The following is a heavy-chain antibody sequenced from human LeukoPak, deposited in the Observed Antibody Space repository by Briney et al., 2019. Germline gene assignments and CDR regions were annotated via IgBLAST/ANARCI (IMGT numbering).Heavy chain of an antibody. J-gene: IGHJ4*02. CDR1: GFTFSTYW. CDR3: ARFRYSSSAFDY. D-gene: IGHD6-6*01. Sequence: GGSRKLSCAASGFTFSTYWMTWVRQAPGKGLEWVANIKQDGSDKYYVDSVKGRFTISRDNAKNSLYLQMNSLRAEDTAVYYCARFRYSSSAFDYWGQGTLVTVSS. CDR2: IKQDGSDK. V-gene: IGHV3-7*01.